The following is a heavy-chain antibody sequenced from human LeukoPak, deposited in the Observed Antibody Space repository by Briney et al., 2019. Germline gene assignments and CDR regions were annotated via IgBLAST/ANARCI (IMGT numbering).Heavy chain of an antibody. CDR1: GFTFSSYE. CDR3: AMGQQLVPFDY. V-gene: IGHV3-48*03. J-gene: IGHJ4*02. CDR2: ISSSGSTI. Sequence: GGSLRLSCAASGFTFSSYEMNWVRKAPGKGLEWVSYISSSGSTIYYADSVKGRFTISRDNAKNSLYLQMNSLRAEDTAVYYCAMGQQLVPFDYWGQGTLVTVSS. D-gene: IGHD6-13*01.